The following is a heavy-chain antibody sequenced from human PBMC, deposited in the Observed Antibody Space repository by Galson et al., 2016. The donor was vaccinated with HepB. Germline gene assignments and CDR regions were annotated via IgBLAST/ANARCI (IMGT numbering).Heavy chain of an antibody. D-gene: IGHD4-17*01. CDR3: AREDYGDNGYFDY. CDR2: ISYDGSNK. Sequence: SLRLSCAASGFTFSSYSMHWVRQAPGKGLEWVAVISYDGSNKYYADSVKGRFTISRDNSKNTLYLQMNSLSAEDTAVYYCAREDYGDNGYFDYWAQGTLVTVSS. V-gene: IGHV3-30*04. CDR1: GFTFSSYS. J-gene: IGHJ4*02.